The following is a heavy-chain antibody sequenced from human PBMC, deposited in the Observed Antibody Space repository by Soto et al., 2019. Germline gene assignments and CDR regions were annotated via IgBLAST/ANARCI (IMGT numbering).Heavy chain of an antibody. Sequence: GGALTISCARRGLTLCSSRLSSDRQDPEKVLEWVAVIWYDGSNKYYADSVKGRFTISRDNSKNTLYLQMNSLRAEDTAVYYCTRDLDPIYDSSGYPGDYWGQGTLVTVSS. V-gene: IGHV3-33*01. J-gene: IGHJ4*02. CDR1: GLTLCSSR. D-gene: IGHD3-22*01. CDR3: TRDLDPIYDSSGYPGDY. CDR2: IWYDGSNK.